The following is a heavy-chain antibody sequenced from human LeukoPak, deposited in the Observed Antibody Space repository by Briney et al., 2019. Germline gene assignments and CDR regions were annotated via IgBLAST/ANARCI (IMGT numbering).Heavy chain of an antibody. Sequence: SETLSLTCTVSGGSITSVSYSWTWIRQPPGKGLEWLGYIYSSGSAYYNPSLKSRVTISVDTSKNQFSLKLSSVTAADTAVYYCARYYYDSSGYSYFDYWGQGTLVTVSS. CDR2: IYSSGSA. V-gene: IGHV4-30-4*07. J-gene: IGHJ4*02. CDR3: ARYYYDSSGYSYFDY. D-gene: IGHD3-22*01. CDR1: GGSITSVSYS.